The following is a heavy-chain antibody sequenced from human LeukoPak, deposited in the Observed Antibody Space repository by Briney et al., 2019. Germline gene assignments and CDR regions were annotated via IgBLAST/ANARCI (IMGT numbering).Heavy chain of an antibody. CDR2: ISWDGGST. J-gene: IGHJ6*03. Sequence: GGSLRLSCAASGFTFDDYVMHWVRQAPGKGLEWVSLISWDGGSTYYADSVKGRFTISRDNSKNSLYLQMNSLRAEDTALYYCAKGGGLRFYMDVWGKGTTVTVSS. CDR1: GFTFDDYV. D-gene: IGHD3-3*01. V-gene: IGHV3-43D*03. CDR3: AKGGGLRFYMDV.